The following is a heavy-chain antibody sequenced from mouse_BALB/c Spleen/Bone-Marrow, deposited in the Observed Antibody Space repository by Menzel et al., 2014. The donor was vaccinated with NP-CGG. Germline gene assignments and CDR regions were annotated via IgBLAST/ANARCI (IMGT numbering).Heavy chain of an antibody. CDR3: ARDYDYDAWFAY. Sequence: VKVVESGPELVKPGAPVRISCKASGYTFTSYYIHWVKQRPGQGLEWIGWIYPGNVNTKYNEKFKGKATLTADKSSSTAYMQLSSLTSEDSAVYFCARDYDYDAWFAYWGQGTLVTVSA. CDR1: GYTFTSYY. CDR2: IYPGNVNT. D-gene: IGHD2-4*01. V-gene: IGHV1S56*01. J-gene: IGHJ3*01.